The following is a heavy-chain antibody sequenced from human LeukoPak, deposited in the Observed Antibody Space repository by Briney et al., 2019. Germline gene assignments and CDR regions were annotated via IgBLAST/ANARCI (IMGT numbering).Heavy chain of an antibody. Sequence: ASVNVSCKASGYTFTSYDINWVRQAAGQGLEWMGWMNPNSGNTGYAQKFQGRVTITRNTSISTAYMELSSLRSEDTAVYYCARGRATYYDFWSRTENYYMDVWGKGTTVTVSS. CDR1: GYTFTSYD. CDR2: MNPNSGNT. V-gene: IGHV1-8*03. CDR3: ARGRATYYDFWSRTENYYMDV. D-gene: IGHD3-3*01. J-gene: IGHJ6*03.